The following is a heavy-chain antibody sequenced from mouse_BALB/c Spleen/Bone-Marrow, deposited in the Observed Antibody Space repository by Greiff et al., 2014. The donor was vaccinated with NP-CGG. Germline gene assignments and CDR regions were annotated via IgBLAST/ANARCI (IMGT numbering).Heavy chain of an antibody. V-gene: IGHV2-9*02. CDR3: VSELGGFAY. CDR2: IWAGGGT. J-gene: IGHJ3*01. CDR1: GFSLNNYG. Sequence: QVQLQQPGPGLVAPSQSLSISCTVSGFSLNNYGVHWVRQPPGKGLEWLGVIWAGGGTNYNSTLMSRLSVIKDNSKSQVFLKMNSLQTDDTAMYYCVSELGGFAYWGQGTLVTVSA.